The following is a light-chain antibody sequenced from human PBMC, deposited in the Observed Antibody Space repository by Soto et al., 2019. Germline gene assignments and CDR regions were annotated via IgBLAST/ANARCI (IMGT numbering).Light chain of an antibody. CDR2: AAS. J-gene: IGKJ2*01. V-gene: IGKV1-39*01. Sequence: DIQMTHSPSSLSASVGDRISITCRSFQTIGNSLNWYQQKPGRAPQLLIFAASSLHSGVPPRFSGGGSGTHFTLTITTTQPEDAATYYCQQSYSVPYTFGQGTKVDIK. CDR1: QTIGNS. CDR3: QQSYSVPYT.